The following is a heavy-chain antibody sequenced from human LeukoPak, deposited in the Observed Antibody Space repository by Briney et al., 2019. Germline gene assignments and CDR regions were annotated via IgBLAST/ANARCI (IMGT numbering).Heavy chain of an antibody. J-gene: IGHJ1*01. D-gene: IGHD1-1*01. CDR1: GYSISSSYY. V-gene: IGHV4-39*01. CDR2: FYYSGST. Sequence: SETLSLTCTVSGYSISSSYYWGWIRQPPGKGLEWIGSFYYSGSTYYNPSLKSRATISVDTSKNQFSLRLSSVTAADTAVYYCARRVRSTEYFQHWGQGTLVTVSS. CDR3: ARRVRSTEYFQH.